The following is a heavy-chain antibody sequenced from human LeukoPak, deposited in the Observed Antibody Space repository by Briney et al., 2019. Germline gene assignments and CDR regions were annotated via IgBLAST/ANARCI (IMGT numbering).Heavy chain of an antibody. CDR1: GGSFSGYY. Sequence: SETLSLTCAVYGGSFSGYYWSWIRQPPGKGLEWIGEINHSGSTNYNPSLKSRVTISVDTSKDQFSLELSSVTAADTAVYYCARGRAFDYWGQGTLVTVSS. V-gene: IGHV4-34*01. J-gene: IGHJ4*02. D-gene: IGHD4/OR15-4a*01. CDR2: INHSGST. CDR3: ARGRAFDY.